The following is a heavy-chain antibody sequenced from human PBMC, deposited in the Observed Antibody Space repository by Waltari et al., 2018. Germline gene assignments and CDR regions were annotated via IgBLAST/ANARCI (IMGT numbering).Heavy chain of an antibody. CDR2: INHSGST. CDR3: ASFPGGDYGDYSRY. CDR1: GGSISTSKYY. Sequence: QVQLQESGPGLVKPSETLSLTCTVSGGSISTSKYYWSWIRQPPGKGLEWIGEINHSGSTNYNPSLKSRVTISVDTSKNQFSLKLSSVTAADTAVYYCASFPGGDYGDYSRYWGQGTLVTVSS. J-gene: IGHJ4*02. V-gene: IGHV4-39*07. D-gene: IGHD4-17*01.